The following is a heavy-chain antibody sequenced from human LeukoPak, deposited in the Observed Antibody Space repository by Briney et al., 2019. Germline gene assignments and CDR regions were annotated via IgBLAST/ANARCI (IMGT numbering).Heavy chain of an antibody. V-gene: IGHV4-39*01. CDR1: GGSRNSSSSY. J-gene: IGHJ4*02. Sequence: SQSMSLACTVPGGSRNSSSSYWGWIRQPPGKGLEWIASIYDSGSAYYNLSLKSRIAISVDTSKNQCSLKLSSVTAADTAVYFCASGYFDIGGPPRYVDYWGQGTLVTVSS. CDR3: ASGYFDIGGPPRYVDY. D-gene: IGHD3-22*01. CDR2: IYDSGSA.